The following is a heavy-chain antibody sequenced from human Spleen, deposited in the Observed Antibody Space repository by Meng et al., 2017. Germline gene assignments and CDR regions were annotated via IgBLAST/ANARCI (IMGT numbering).Heavy chain of an antibody. J-gene: IGHJ4*02. V-gene: IGHV6-1*01. CDR3: ARVNIPSHKVVLFDY. CDR2: TYYRSKWYD. Sequence: SQTPSLTCAISGDSVSSNSDTWSWIRLSPSRGLEWLGRTYYRSKWYDDYALSVTSRISINPDTSRNHFSQQLKPVTHEHTAVYYCARVNIPSHKVVLFDYWGQGTLVTVSS. D-gene: IGHD2-15*01. CDR1: GDSVSSNSDT.